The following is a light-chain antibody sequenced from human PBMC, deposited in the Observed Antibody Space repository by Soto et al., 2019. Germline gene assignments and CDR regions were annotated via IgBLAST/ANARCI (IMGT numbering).Light chain of an antibody. Sequence: QSALTQPASVSGSPGQSITISCTGTSGDVGNFNLVSWYQHHPGKAPNLIISEVSKRPSGVADRFSGSKSGDTASLTISGLQAEDEADYYCCSYVGGRNYLLFGGGTKLPVL. CDR1: SGDVGNFNL. V-gene: IGLV2-23*02. J-gene: IGLJ2*01. CDR3: CSYVGGRNYLL. CDR2: EVS.